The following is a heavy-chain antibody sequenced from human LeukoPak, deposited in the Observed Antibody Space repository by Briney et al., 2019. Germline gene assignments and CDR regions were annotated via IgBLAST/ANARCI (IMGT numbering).Heavy chain of an antibody. CDR3: ARDRIDY. CDR2: ISYDGSNK. V-gene: IGHV3-30*04. J-gene: IGHJ4*02. Sequence: GRSLRLSCAASGFTFSSYVMHWVRQAPGKGLEWVAIISYDGSNKYYADSVKGRFTISRDNSKNTLYLQMNSLRAEDTAVYYCARDRIDYWGQGTLVTVSS. CDR1: GFTFSSYV.